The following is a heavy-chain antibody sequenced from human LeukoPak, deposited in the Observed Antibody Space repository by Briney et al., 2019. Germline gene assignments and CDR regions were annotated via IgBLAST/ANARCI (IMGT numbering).Heavy chain of an antibody. D-gene: IGHD5-12*01. CDR3: AKGDVYSGYDFLDY. CDR1: GFTFSSYA. V-gene: IGHV3-23*01. J-gene: IGHJ4*02. Sequence: GRSLRLSCAASGFTFSSYAMSWVRQAPGKGLEWVSAISGSGGSTYYADSVKGRFTISRDNSKNTLYLQMNSLRAEDTAVYYCAKGDVYSGYDFLDYWGQGTLVTVSS. CDR2: ISGSGGST.